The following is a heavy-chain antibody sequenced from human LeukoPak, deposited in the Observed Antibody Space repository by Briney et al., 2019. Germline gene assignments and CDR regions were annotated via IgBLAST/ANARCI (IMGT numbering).Heavy chain of an antibody. CDR3: ARVGQWLVENDWSDP. CDR1: EYTFTADY. J-gene: IGHJ5*02. Sequence: ASVKVSCKASEYTFTADYWHWVRQAPGQGLEWMGWINPNSGDTNFAQNFQGRVTMTRDTSISTVYMELSRLRSDDTAVYYCARVGQWLVENDWSDPWGQGTLVTVSS. CDR2: INPNSGDT. D-gene: IGHD6-19*01. V-gene: IGHV1-2*02.